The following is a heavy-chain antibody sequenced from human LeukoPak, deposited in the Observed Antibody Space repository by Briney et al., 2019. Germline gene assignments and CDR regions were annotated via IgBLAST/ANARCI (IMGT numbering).Heavy chain of an antibody. D-gene: IGHD6-19*01. J-gene: IGHJ4*02. CDR2: IYSGGST. Sequence: PGGSLRLSCAASGFIVSSNYMNWVRQAPGKGLEWVSVIYSGGSTYYEDSVKGRYTISRDNSKNTLYLQMNSMRAEDTAVYYCARMSSGWHFDYWGQGTLVTVSS. CDR3: ARMSSGWHFDY. CDR1: GFIVSSNY. V-gene: IGHV3-53*01.